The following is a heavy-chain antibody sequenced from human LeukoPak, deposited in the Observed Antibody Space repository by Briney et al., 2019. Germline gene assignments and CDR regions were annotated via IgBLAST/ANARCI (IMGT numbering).Heavy chain of an antibody. Sequence: GGSLRLSCVASGFPFSSYGMHWVRQAPGRGLEWVAVIWYDGSNKYYADSMKGRFTISRDNSKNTLYLQMNSLRAKDTGVYYCARAVGPFDYWGQGTLVTVSS. D-gene: IGHD1-26*01. CDR3: ARAVGPFDY. J-gene: IGHJ4*02. CDR1: GFPFSSYG. CDR2: IWYDGSNK. V-gene: IGHV3-33*01.